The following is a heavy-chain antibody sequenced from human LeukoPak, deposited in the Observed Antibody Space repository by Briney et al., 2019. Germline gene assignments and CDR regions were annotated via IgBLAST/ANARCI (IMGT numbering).Heavy chain of an antibody. CDR3: SRGSTYLNYFHF. CDR1: GFTFGDHT. V-gene: IGHV3-49*04. Sequence: GGSLKISCAASGFTFGDHTLNWVRQAPGKGLEWGGLVRTNSYGGTTDYAASVKGRFTISRDESKTIAYLHMNSLKTDDIAVYYCSRGSTYLNYFHFWGLGTLVTVSS. D-gene: IGHD1-26*01. J-gene: IGHJ4*02. CDR2: VRTNSYGGTT.